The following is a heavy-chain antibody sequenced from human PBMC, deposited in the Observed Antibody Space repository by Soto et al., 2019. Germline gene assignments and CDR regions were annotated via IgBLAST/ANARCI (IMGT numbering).Heavy chain of an antibody. Sequence: EVQLVESGGGLVKPGGSLRLSCAASGFTFSSYNMNWVRQAPRKGLEWVSSISGSSSYIYYSDSVKGRFTISRDNAKNSLYLQMNSLRAEDTAVYFCARDSSSWYYWGQGTLVTVSS. V-gene: IGHV3-21*01. CDR2: ISGSSSYI. CDR3: ARDSSSWYY. J-gene: IGHJ4*02. D-gene: IGHD6-13*01. CDR1: GFTFSSYN.